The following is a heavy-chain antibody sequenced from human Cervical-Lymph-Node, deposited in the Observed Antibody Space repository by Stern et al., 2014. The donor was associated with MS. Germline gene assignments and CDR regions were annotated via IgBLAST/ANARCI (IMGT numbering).Heavy chain of an antibody. CDR2: INPRGGST. J-gene: IGHJ4*02. CDR1: GYTFTSYY. Sequence: VQLVESGAEVKQPGASVKVSCKASGYTFTSYYIHWVRQAPGKGLECMGIINPRGGSTSYAQKFQGILTMTRDTSTSTVYMELSSLRSEDTAVYYCARVAMTSLDYWGQGTLVTVSS. V-gene: IGHV1-46*03. CDR3: ARVAMTSLDY.